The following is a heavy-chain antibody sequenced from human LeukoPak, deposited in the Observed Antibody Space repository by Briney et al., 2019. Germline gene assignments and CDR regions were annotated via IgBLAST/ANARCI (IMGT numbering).Heavy chain of an antibody. CDR1: GGSVSTGSYY. Sequence: ASETLSLTCTVSGGSVSTGSYYWSWIRQPAGRGLEWIGHIHTSGTMNYNASLKSRVRISVDTSKDQFSLKLSSVTAADTAVYYCARNGELVAGSVAKNWFDPWGQGTLVTVSS. CDR2: IHTSGTM. J-gene: IGHJ5*02. CDR3: ARNGELVAGSVAKNWFDP. V-gene: IGHV4-61*10. D-gene: IGHD3-10*01.